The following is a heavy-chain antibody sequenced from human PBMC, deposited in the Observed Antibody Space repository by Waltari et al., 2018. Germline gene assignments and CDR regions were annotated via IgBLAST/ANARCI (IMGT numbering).Heavy chain of an antibody. CDR2: VYYNGNT. D-gene: IGHD6-6*01. Sequence: QLQLQESGPGLVKPSETLSLTCTVSGVSMDDSSYYWGWIRQPPGKGLEWIGSVYYNGNTHHNPSLKVRVTVSGDTSKNQFSLMLTSVTAADTAVYYCVRHRLAWYFDLWGRGTLVTVSS. J-gene: IGHJ2*01. CDR3: VRHRLAWYFDL. V-gene: IGHV4-39*01. CDR1: GVSMDDSSYY.